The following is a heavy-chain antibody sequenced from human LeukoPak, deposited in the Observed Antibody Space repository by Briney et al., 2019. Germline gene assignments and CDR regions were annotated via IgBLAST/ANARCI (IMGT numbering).Heavy chain of an antibody. CDR1: GFSLSTSGVG. Sequence: SGPTLVNPTQTLTLTCTFSGFSLSTSGVGVGWIRQPPGKALEWLALIYWDDDKRYSPSLKSRLTITKDTSKNQVVLTMTNMDPVDTATYYCARTRIYGDYDGGAFDIWGQGTMVTVSS. J-gene: IGHJ3*02. V-gene: IGHV2-5*02. CDR2: IYWDDDK. CDR3: ARTRIYGDYDGGAFDI. D-gene: IGHD4-17*01.